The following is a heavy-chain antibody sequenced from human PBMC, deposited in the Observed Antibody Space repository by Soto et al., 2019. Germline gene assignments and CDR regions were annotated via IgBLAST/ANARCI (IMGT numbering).Heavy chain of an antibody. Sequence: SLRLSCSASRFTFGGYAMSWVRQAPGKGLAWVSGITGNAAHTVYAGSVKGRLTISRDNTKNALYLQLNSLRAEDTAVYFCAKAARDCGGDCYSSCLDAWGQGALVTVSS. D-gene: IGHD2-21*02. CDR1: RFTFGGYA. CDR3: AKAARDCGGDCYSSCLDA. V-gene: IGHV3-23*01. J-gene: IGHJ5*02. CDR2: ITGNAAHT.